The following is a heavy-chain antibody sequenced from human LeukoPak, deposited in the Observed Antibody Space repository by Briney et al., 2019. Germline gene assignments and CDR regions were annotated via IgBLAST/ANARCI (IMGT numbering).Heavy chain of an antibody. D-gene: IGHD2-2*01. CDR1: GFTFGSHD. V-gene: IGHV3-23*01. J-gene: IGHJ4*02. CDR2: IGGRDTRI. Sequence: GGSLRLSCVGSGFTFGSHDMIWVRQAPGKGLEWVSDIGGRDTRINYADSVKGRFTISRDNSKNTVYLQMSSLRVEDTAIYYCAREGQYCSSSACQFDYWGQGTLVTVSS. CDR3: AREGQYCSSSACQFDY.